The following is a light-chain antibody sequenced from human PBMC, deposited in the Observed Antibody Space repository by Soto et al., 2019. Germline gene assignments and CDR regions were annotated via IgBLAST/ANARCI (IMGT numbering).Light chain of an antibody. Sequence: EIVKTQSPATLSVSPGERATLSCRASESVSNNLAWYQQKFGQAPRLLIYHASTRATGIPARFSGSGSGTELTLTLSSLQSEDFALYYCQQYNEWPLTFGGGTKVEIK. CDR3: QQYNEWPLT. CDR2: HAS. J-gene: IGKJ4*01. CDR1: ESVSNN. V-gene: IGKV3-15*01.